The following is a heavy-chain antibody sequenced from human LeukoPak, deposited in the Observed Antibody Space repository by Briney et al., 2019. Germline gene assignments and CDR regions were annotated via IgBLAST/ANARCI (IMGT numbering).Heavy chain of an antibody. D-gene: IGHD5-12*01. CDR1: GFPFSSYA. CDR2: ISDSAGNT. V-gene: IGHV3-23*01. CDR3: ARGGDGGFYIDS. J-gene: IGHJ4*02. Sequence: GGSLRLSCAASGFPFSSYAMSWVRQAPGKGLEWVSAISDSAGNTFYADSVKGRFTISRDNSKKTLYLQINTLRAEDTAVYSCARGGDGGFYIDSWGQGTLVTVSS.